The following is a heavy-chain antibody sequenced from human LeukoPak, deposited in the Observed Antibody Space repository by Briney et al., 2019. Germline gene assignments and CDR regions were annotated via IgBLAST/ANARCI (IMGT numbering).Heavy chain of an antibody. CDR1: SGSIGRSSYY. Sequence: PSETLSLTCTVSSGSIGRSSYYWGWIRQPPGKGLEWIGNIYYSGSTNYNPSLKSRVTISVDTSKNQFSLKLSSVTAADTAVYYCATLWFGELRSDYWGQGTLVTVSS. J-gene: IGHJ4*02. V-gene: IGHV4-39*01. CDR2: IYYSGST. D-gene: IGHD3-10*01. CDR3: ATLWFGELRSDY.